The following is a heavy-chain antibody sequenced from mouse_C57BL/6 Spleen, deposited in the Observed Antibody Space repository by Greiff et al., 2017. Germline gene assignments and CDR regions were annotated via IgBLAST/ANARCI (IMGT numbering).Heavy chain of an antibody. CDR1: GFTFSSYA. Sequence: EVKLQESGGGLVKPGGSLKLSCAASGFTFSSYAMSWVRQTPEKRLEWVATISDGGSYTYYPDNVKGRFTISRDNAKNNLYLQMSHLKSEDTAIYYYASDYYGSSYFDDWGQGTTLTFSS. J-gene: IGHJ2*01. D-gene: IGHD1-1*01. V-gene: IGHV5-4*03. CDR3: ASDYYGSSYFDD. CDR2: ISDGGSYT.